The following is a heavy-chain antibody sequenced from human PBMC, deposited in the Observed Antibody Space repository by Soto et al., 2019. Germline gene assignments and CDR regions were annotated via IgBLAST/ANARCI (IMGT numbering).Heavy chain of an antibody. J-gene: IGHJ4*02. Sequence: SVKVSCKASGFTFTSSAVQWVRQARGQRLEWIGWIVVGSGNTNYAQKFQERVTITRDMSTSTAYMELSSLRSEDTAVYYCAATEYYYDSSGYYFPIYWGQGTLVTVSS. CDR2: IVVGSGNT. D-gene: IGHD3-22*01. CDR1: GFTFTSSA. V-gene: IGHV1-58*01. CDR3: AATEYYYDSSGYYFPIY.